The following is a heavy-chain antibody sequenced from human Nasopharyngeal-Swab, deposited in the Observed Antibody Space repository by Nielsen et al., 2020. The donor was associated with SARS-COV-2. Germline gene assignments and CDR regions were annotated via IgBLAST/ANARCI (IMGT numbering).Heavy chain of an antibody. Sequence: SETLSLTCAVYGGSLSGYYWSWIRQPPGKGLEWIGEINQSESTNHNPSLKSRVTISVDKSKNQFSLKMNSVTAADTAVYYCARGISYRITIFEVVIRGDDAFDFWGQWTMVSVSS. CDR1: GGSLSGYY. D-gene: IGHD3-3*01. CDR2: INQSEST. V-gene: IGHV4-34*01. J-gene: IGHJ3*01. CDR3: ARGISYRITIFEVVIRGDDAFDF.